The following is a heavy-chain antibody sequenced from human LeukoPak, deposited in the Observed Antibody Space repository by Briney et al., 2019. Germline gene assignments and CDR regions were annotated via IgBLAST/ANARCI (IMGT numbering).Heavy chain of an antibody. CDR2: IYHTGST. CDR3: ARDRATAGQTDAYDI. CDR1: GGSISTTNW. J-gene: IGHJ3*02. Sequence: PSETLSVTCAVSGGSISTTNWWSWVRQPPGKGLEWIGEIYHTGSTNYKPSLKSRVTISVDKSKNQFSLRLSSVTAADTAVYYCARDRATAGQTDAYDIWGQGTMVTVSS. D-gene: IGHD6-13*01. V-gene: IGHV4-4*02.